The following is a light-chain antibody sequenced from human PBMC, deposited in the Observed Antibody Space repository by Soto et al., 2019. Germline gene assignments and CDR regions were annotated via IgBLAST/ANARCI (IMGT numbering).Light chain of an antibody. CDR3: QQYGSSTKT. J-gene: IGKJ1*01. Sequence: DIVLTQSPGSLSLSPGERATLSCRASQSVSRNSLAWYQQRPGQAPRLLIYGASSRFTGVPDRFSGSGSGTDFTLTIIILEPEDFAVYYCQQYGSSTKTFGQGTKVEIK. CDR1: QSVSRNS. CDR2: GAS. V-gene: IGKV3-20*01.